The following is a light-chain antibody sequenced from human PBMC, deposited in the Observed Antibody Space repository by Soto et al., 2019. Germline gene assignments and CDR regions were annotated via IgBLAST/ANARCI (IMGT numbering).Light chain of an antibody. Sequence: EIVLTQSPATLSLYPGERATLSCSASQSVGSSLAWYQLKLGQAPRLLIYAASDRATGIPGRFSGSGSGTDFTLIISSLEPEDFAFYYCQQGSTWPWTFGQGTKVDIK. CDR1: QSVGSS. J-gene: IGKJ1*01. CDR2: AAS. V-gene: IGKV3-11*01. CDR3: QQGSTWPWT.